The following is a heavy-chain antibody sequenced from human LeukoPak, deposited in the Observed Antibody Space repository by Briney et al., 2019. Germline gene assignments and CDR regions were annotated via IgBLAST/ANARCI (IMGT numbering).Heavy chain of an antibody. CDR2: ISYDGSNK. CDR1: GFTFSSYA. J-gene: IGHJ4*02. CDR3: ARDREGGDYSNYGGYFDY. D-gene: IGHD4-11*01. V-gene: IGHV3-30-3*01. Sequence: TGGSLRLSCAASGFTFSSYAMHWVRQAPGKGLEWVAVISYDGSNKYYADSVKGRFTISRDNSKNTLYLQMNSLRAEDTAVYYCARDREGGDYSNYGGYFDYWGQGTLVTVSS.